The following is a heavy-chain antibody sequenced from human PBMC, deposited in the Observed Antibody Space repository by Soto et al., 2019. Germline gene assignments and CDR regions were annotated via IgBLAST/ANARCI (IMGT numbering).Heavy chain of an antibody. D-gene: IGHD2-2*01. V-gene: IGHV3-64D*06. J-gene: IGHJ4*02. CDR1: GFTFSSYV. CDR3: VKEICCSSTSCCDH. Sequence: GGSLRLSCSASGFTFSSYVMHWVRQTPGKGLEYVSTINSIGVTTNYADSVKGRFTISRDNSKNTLYLQMTSLRVEDTAVYYCVKEICCSSTSCCDHWGKGTLVTVSS. CDR2: INSIGVTT.